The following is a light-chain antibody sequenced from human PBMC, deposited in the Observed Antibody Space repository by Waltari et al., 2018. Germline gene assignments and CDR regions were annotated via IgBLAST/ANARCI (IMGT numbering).Light chain of an antibody. CDR1: QRVGKY. CDR2: ETY. V-gene: IGKV3-20*01. CDR3: QKYESLPAT. J-gene: IGKJ1*01. Sequence: EIVLTQSPGTLSLSPGERATLSCRASQRVGKYLAWYQQKPGKAPRLLIYETYRRATGTPDRFSGSGAGTDFSLTISRLEPEDFAVYYCQKYESLPATFGPGTTVEIK.